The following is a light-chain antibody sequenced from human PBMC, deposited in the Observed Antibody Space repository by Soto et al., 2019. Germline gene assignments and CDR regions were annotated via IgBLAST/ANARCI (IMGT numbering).Light chain of an antibody. CDR3: QQRSNWLFT. CDR2: DAS. CDR1: QSVSSY. Sequence: EIVLTQSPATLSLSPGESATLSCRASQSVSSYLAWYQQKPGQAPRLLIYDASSRATGIPASFSGSGSGTDFTLTISSLEPEDFAVYYCQQRSNWLFTFGPGTKVDIK. V-gene: IGKV3-11*01. J-gene: IGKJ3*01.